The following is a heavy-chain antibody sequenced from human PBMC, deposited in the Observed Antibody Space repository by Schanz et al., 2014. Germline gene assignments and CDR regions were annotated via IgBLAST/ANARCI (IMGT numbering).Heavy chain of an antibody. CDR1: GGSISGANW. Sequence: QVQLQESGPGLVKPSGTLSLTCAVSGGSISGANWWNWVRQPPGKGLEWIGELYHSGTTNYNPSLQSRVTISVSTSKTQFSLKLSSVTAADTAVYYCARDALGGPHNWFDPWGQGTLVSVSS. D-gene: IGHD3-16*01. CDR2: LYHSGTT. V-gene: IGHV4-4*02. J-gene: IGHJ5*02. CDR3: ARDALGGPHNWFDP.